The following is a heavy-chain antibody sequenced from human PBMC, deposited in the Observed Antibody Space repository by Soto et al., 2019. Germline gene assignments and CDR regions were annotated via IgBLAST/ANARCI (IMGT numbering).Heavy chain of an antibody. D-gene: IGHD5-18*01. CDR3: ARAMAYYFDY. J-gene: IGHJ4*02. Sequence: SETLSLTCAVYGGSFSGYYWSWIRQPPGKGLEWIGGINHSGSTNYNPSLKSRVTISVDTSKNQFSLKLSSVTAADTAVYYCARAMAYYFDYWGQGTLVTVSS. CDR1: GGSFSGYY. CDR2: INHSGST. V-gene: IGHV4-34*01.